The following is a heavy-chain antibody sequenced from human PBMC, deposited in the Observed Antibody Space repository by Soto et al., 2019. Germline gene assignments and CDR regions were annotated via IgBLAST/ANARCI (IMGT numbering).Heavy chain of an antibody. CDR3: AKVDRYSSGWSYYAPEYYYYGMDV. J-gene: IGHJ6*02. D-gene: IGHD6-19*01. Sequence: PGGSLRLSCAASGFTFSTYALSWVRQSPGTGLEWVSAISGSGDDTYYTQSVKGRFTISRDNSKNTLSLQMDSLKVEDTATYYCAKVDRYSSGWSYYAPEYYYYGMDVWGQGTTVTVSS. CDR2: ISGSGDDT. V-gene: IGHV3-23*01. CDR1: GFTFSTYA.